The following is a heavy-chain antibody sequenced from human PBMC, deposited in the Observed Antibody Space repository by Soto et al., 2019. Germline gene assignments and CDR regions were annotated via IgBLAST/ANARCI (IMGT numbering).Heavy chain of an antibody. J-gene: IGHJ6*02. Sequence: VGSLRLSCAASGFTFSSYSMNWVRQAPGKGLEWVSYISSSSSTIYYADSVKGRFTISRDNAKNSLYLQMSSLRDEDTAVYYCARDGAYMIVVVTRSAGGYGMDVWGQGTTVTVSS. CDR3: ARDGAYMIVVVTRSAGGYGMDV. CDR1: GFTFSSYS. V-gene: IGHV3-48*02. D-gene: IGHD3-22*01. CDR2: ISSSSSTI.